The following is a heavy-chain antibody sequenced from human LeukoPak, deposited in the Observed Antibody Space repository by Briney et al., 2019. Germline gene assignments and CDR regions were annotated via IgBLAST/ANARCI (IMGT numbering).Heavy chain of an antibody. D-gene: IGHD6-6*01. V-gene: IGHV3-23*01. Sequence: TGGSLRLSCAASGLTFSSYAMSWVRQAPGKGLEWVSAISGSGGSTYYADSVKGRFTISRDNSKNTLYLQMNSLRAEDTAVYYCAKLSIYNCGMDVWGQGTTVTVSS. J-gene: IGHJ6*02. CDR1: GLTFSSYA. CDR3: AKLSIYNCGMDV. CDR2: ISGSGGST.